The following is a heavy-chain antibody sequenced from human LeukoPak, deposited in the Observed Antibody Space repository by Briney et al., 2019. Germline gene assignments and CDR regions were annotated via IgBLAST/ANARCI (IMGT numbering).Heavy chain of an antibody. CDR3: AKDELLWFGELAGIPY. CDR2: ISGSGGST. V-gene: IGHV3-23*01. J-gene: IGHJ4*02. D-gene: IGHD3-10*01. CDR1: GFTFSSYA. Sequence: GGSLRLSCAASGFTFSSYAMSWVRQAPGKGLEWVPAISGSGGSTYYADSVKGRFTISRDNSKNTLYLQMNSLRAEDTAVYYCAKDELLWFGELAGIPYWGQGTLVTVSS.